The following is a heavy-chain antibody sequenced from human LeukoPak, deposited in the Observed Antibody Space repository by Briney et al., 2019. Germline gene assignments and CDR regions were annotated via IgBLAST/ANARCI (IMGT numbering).Heavy chain of an antibody. CDR3: ATPPIAAAGGKAFDY. V-gene: IGHV4-31*03. CDR1: GGPISSGGYY. CDR2: IYYSGST. D-gene: IGHD6-13*01. J-gene: IGHJ4*02. Sequence: SETLSLTCTVSGGPISSGGYYWSWIRQHPGKGLEWIGYIYYSGSTYYSPSLKSRVTISVDTSKNQFSLKLSSVTAADTAVYYCATPPIAAAGGKAFDYWGQGTLVTVSS.